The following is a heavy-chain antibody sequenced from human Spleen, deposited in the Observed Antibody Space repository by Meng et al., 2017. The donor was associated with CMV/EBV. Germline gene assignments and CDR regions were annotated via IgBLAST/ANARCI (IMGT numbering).Heavy chain of an antibody. CDR2: IHHSGSA. CDR1: GGSMSSGNYY. V-gene: IGHV4-30-4*01. Sequence: LQDSAPGLVDPSQTLSLTCTVSGGSMSSGNYYWSWIRQPPGKGLEWIGYIHHSGSAYYNPSLKSRVSISVDTSKNQFSLNLNSMTAADTAVYYCASFDHIPRRNYFDYWGQGTLVTVSS. D-gene: IGHD2-21*01. CDR3: ASFDHIPRRNYFDY. J-gene: IGHJ4*02.